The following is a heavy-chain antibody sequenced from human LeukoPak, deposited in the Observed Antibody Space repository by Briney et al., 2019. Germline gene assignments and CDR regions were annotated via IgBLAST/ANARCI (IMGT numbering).Heavy chain of an antibody. D-gene: IGHD6-19*01. CDR1: GFTFSSYA. J-gene: IGHJ4*02. CDR2: ISYDGSNK. CDR3: AVLAVAGRTFDY. Sequence: GGSLRLSCAASGFTFSSYAMHWVRQAPGKGLEWVAVISYDGSNKYYADSVKGRFTISKDNSKNTLYLQMNSLRAEDTAVYYCAVLAVAGRTFDYWGQGTLVTVSS. V-gene: IGHV3-30-3*01.